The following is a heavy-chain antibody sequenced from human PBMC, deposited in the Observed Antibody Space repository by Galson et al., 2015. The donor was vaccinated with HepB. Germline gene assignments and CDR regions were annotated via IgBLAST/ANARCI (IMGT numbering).Heavy chain of an antibody. D-gene: IGHD2-2*01. CDR3: ATVRDVVVPAAMLGWYFDL. J-gene: IGHJ2*01. Sequence: SVKVSCKVSGYTLTELSMHWVRQAPGKGLEWMGGFDPEDGETIYAQKFQGRVTMTEDTSTDTAYMELSGLRSEDTAVYYCATVRDVVVPAAMLGWYFDLWGRGTLVTVSS. CDR2: FDPEDGET. CDR1: GYTLTELS. V-gene: IGHV1-24*01.